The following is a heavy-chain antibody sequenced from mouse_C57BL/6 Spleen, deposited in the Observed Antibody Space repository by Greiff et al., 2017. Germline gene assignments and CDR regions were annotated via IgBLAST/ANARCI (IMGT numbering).Heavy chain of an antibody. D-gene: IGHD2-1*01. Sequence: VQLQQSGAELVKPGASVKISCKASGYAFSSYWMNWVKQRPGKGLEWIGQIYPGDGDTNYNGKFKGKATLTADKSSSTAYMQLSSLTSEDSAVYFCAREGVYGNYFAYWGQGTLVTVSA. CDR3: AREGVYGNYFAY. J-gene: IGHJ3*01. CDR2: IYPGDGDT. V-gene: IGHV1-80*01. CDR1: GYAFSSYW.